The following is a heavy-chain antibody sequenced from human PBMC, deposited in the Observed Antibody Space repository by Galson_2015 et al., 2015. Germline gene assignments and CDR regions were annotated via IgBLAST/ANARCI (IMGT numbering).Heavy chain of an antibody. D-gene: IGHD3-22*01. V-gene: IGHV1-69*04. J-gene: IGHJ6*02. CDR1: GGTFSSYA. CDR3: ARERGYYDSSGTGPPYYYYGMDV. Sequence: SVKVSCKASGGTFSSYAISWVRQAPGQGLEWMGRIIPILGIANYAQKFQGRVTITADKSTSTAYMELSSLRSVDTAVYYCARERGYYDSSGTGPPYYYYGMDVWGQGTTVTVSS. CDR2: IIPILGIA.